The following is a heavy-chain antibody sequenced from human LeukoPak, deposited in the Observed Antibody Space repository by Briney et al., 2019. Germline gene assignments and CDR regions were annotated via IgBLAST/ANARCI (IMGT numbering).Heavy chain of an antibody. V-gene: IGHV2-5*01. CDR1: GFSLSTTGVG. D-gene: IGHD3-10*01. Sequence: ESGPALVKPTQTLTLTCTFSGFSLSTTGVGVAWIRQPPGKALEWLAVHYWSNDKSYSPSLKNRLTITKDTSKNQVVLILTNMDPVDTATYYCAHKGRGSGSYTMWGQGTLVTVSS. CDR3: AHKGRGSGSYTM. CDR2: HYWSNDK. J-gene: IGHJ4*02.